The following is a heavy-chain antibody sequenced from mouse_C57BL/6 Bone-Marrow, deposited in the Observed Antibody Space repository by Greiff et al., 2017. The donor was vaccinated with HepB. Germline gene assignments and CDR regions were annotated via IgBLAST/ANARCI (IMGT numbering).Heavy chain of an antibody. V-gene: IGHV1-64*01. Sequence: QVQLKQPGAELVKPGASVKLSCKASGYTFTSYWMNWVKQRPGQGLEWIGMIHPNSGSTNYNEKFKSKATLTVDTSSSTAYMQLSSLTSEDSAVYYCASGHYDGHEHSLDYWGQGTSLTVSS. CDR1: GYTFTSYW. D-gene: IGHD1-1*01. CDR3: ASGHYDGHEHSLDY. CDR2: IHPNSGST. J-gene: IGHJ4*01.